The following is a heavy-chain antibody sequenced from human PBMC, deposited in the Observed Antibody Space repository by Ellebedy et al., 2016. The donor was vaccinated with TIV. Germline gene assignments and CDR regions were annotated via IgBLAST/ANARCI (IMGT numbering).Heavy chain of an antibody. D-gene: IGHD1-1*01. CDR2: IYYSGST. CDR3: ARESVHHDHHAFDI. Sequence: SETLSLXCTVSGGSISSGGYYWSWIRQHPGKGLEWIGYIYYSGSTYYNPSLKSRVTISVDTSKNQFSLKLSSVTAADTAVYYCARESVHHDHHAFDIWGQGTMVTVSS. CDR1: GGSISSGGYY. V-gene: IGHV4-31*03. J-gene: IGHJ3*02.